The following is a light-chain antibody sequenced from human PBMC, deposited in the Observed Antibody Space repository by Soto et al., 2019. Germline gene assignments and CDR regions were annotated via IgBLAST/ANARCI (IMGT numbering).Light chain of an antibody. V-gene: IGLV3-21*02. CDR2: DDR. J-gene: IGLJ2*01. Sequence: SYELTQPLSLSVAPGQTATLTCGGHNLGTKSVHWYQQRPGQAPVLVVYDDRDRPSGIPERISGSNLGTTATLTISRVEAGDEADYYCQLWDTSRDHPVFGGGTKLTVL. CDR1: NLGTKS. CDR3: QLWDTSRDHPV.